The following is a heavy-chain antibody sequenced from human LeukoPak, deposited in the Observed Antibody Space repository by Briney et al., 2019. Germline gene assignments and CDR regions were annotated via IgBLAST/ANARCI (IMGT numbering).Heavy chain of an antibody. V-gene: IGHV3-23*01. J-gene: IGHJ4*02. D-gene: IGHD6-19*01. CDR3: AKERYSSGWFDY. CDR1: GFSFSSYA. Sequence: GGSLRLSCAASGFSFSSYAMNWVRQAPGKGLEWVSVIGGSGGSTYYADSVKGRFTITRDNSKNTLYLQMNSLRADDTAVYYCAKERYSSGWFDYWGQGTLVTVSS. CDR2: IGGSGGST.